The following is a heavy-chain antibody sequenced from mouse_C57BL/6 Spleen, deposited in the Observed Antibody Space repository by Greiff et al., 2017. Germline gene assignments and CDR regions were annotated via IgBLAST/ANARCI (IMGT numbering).Heavy chain of an antibody. Sequence: EVHLVESGGGLVQPGGSLKLSCAASGFTFSDYYMNWVRQTPEKRLEWVAYISNGGGSTYYPDTVKGRITISRDNAKNTLYLQMSRLKSVNTSMYYCARRGGSWGGQGTLVSVSA. CDR2: ISNGGGST. J-gene: IGHJ3*01. D-gene: IGHD4-1*01. V-gene: IGHV5-12*01. CDR3: ARRGGSW. CDR1: GFTFSDYY.